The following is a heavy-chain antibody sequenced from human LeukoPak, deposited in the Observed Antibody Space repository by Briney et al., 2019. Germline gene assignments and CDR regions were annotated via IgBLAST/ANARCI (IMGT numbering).Heavy chain of an antibody. D-gene: IGHD5-18*01. CDR3: ARDGYTSRDAFDI. Sequence: SETLSLTCTVSGASISSCFWTWIRQPPGKGLEWIGEINHSGSTNYNPSLKSRVTISVDTSKNQFSLKLSSVTAADTAVYYCARDGYTSRDAFDIWGQGTMVTVSS. J-gene: IGHJ3*02. V-gene: IGHV4-34*01. CDR1: GASISSCF. CDR2: INHSGST.